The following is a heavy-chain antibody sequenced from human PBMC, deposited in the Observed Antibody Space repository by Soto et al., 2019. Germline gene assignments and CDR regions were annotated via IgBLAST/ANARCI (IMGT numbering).Heavy chain of an antibody. J-gene: IGHJ4*02. CDR2: ISWNSGSI. CDR3: AKDERYYYDSSGHFDY. V-gene: IGHV3-9*01. D-gene: IGHD3-22*01. Sequence: PGGSLRLSCAASGFTFDDYAMHWVRQAPGKGLEWVSGISWNSGSIGYADSVKGRFTISRDNAKNSLYLQMNSLRAEDTALYYCAKDERYYYDSSGHFDYWGQGTLVTVSS. CDR1: GFTFDDYA.